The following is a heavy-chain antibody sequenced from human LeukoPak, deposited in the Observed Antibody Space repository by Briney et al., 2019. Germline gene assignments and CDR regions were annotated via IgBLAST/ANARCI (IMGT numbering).Heavy chain of an antibody. V-gene: IGHV4-61*02. Sequence: SQTLSLTCTVSGGSISSGSYYWSWIRQPAGKGLEWIGRIYTSGSTNYNPSLKSRVTISVDTSKNQFSLKLSSVTAADTAVYYCASFFGSSWSVDYWGQGTLVTVSS. D-gene: IGHD6-13*01. CDR1: GGSISSGSYY. CDR3: ASFFGSSWSVDY. CDR2: IYTSGST. J-gene: IGHJ4*02.